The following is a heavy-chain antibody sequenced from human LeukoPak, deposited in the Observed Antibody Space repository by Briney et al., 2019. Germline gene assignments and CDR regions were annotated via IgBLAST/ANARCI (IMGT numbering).Heavy chain of an antibody. CDR1: GYTFTSYG. Sequence: ASVKVSCKASGYTFTSYGISWVRQAPGQGLEWMGWISAYNGNTNYAQKLQGRVTMTTDTSTSTAYMELRSLRSDDTAVYYCARASTPYSSGWYFDYWGQGTLVTVSP. D-gene: IGHD6-19*01. CDR3: ARASTPYSSGWYFDY. J-gene: IGHJ4*02. CDR2: ISAYNGNT. V-gene: IGHV1-18*01.